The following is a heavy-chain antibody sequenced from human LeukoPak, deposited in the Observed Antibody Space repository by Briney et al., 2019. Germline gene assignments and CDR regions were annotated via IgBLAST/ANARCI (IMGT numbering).Heavy chain of an antibody. Sequence: ASVKVSCKTSGYTFSNYGISWVRQAPGQGLEWMGWISAYNGNTNYAQKLQGRVTMTTDTSTSTAYMELRSLRSDDTAVYYCAREIGTYYDFWGGYYTGGYYFDYWGQGTLVTVSS. CDR1: GYTFSNYG. V-gene: IGHV1-18*01. CDR3: AREIGTYYDFWGGYYTGGYYFDY. J-gene: IGHJ4*02. D-gene: IGHD3-3*01. CDR2: ISAYNGNT.